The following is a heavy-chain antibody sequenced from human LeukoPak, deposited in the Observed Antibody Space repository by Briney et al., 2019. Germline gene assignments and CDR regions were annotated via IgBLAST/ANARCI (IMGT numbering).Heavy chain of an antibody. V-gene: IGHV1-24*01. CDR2: FDPEDGET. D-gene: IGHD3-10*01. CDR1: GYTLTELS. J-gene: IGHJ5*02. Sequence: ASVKVSCKVSGYTLTELSMHWVRQAPGKGLEWMGGFDPEDGETIYAQKFQGRVTKTEDTSTDTAYMELSSLRSEDTAVYYCATDLGLDRGKGWFDPWGQGTLVTVSS. CDR3: ATDLGLDRGKGWFDP.